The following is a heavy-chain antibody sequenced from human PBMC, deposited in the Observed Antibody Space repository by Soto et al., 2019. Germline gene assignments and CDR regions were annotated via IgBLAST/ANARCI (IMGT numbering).Heavy chain of an antibody. Sequence: EVQLLESGGGLVHPGGSLRLSCTTSGFSFSSYAMTWVRQAPGKGLQWVSTISPTGGSTYYADSMEGRFTISRDDSKNTIYLNVSSLIGEVTATYHCAIDLLQWLVGSVPVDIWGRGTLFTVPS. V-gene: IGHV3-23*01. D-gene: IGHD6-19*01. CDR2: ISPTGGST. J-gene: IGHJ4*02. CDR1: GFSFSSYA. CDR3: AIDLLQWLVGSVPVDI.